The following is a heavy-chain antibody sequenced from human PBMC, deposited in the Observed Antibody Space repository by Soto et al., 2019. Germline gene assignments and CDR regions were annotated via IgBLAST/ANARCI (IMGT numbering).Heavy chain of an antibody. D-gene: IGHD6-6*01. Sequence: PSETLSLTCAVYGGSFSGYYWSWIRQPPGKGLEWIGEINHSGSTNYNPSLKSRVTISVDTSKNQFSLKLSSVTAADTAVYYCARAPTRIAARYFDYWGQGTLVTVSS. CDR2: INHSGST. CDR1: GGSFSGYY. J-gene: IGHJ4*02. CDR3: ARAPTRIAARYFDY. V-gene: IGHV4-34*01.